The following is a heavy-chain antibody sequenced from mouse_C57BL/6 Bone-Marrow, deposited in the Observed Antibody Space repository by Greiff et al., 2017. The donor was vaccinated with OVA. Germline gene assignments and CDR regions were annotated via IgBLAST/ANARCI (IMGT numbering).Heavy chain of an antibody. D-gene: IGHD3-2*02. J-gene: IGHJ4*01. Sequence: QVQLQQSGAELVRPGASVKLSCKASGYTFTDYYINWVKQRPGQGLELIARIYPGSGNTYYNEKFKGKATLTAEKSSSTAYMQLSSLTSEDSAVYFCARVGRAQAYYYAMDYWGQGTSVTVSS. CDR1: GYTFTDYY. V-gene: IGHV1-76*01. CDR3: ARVGRAQAYYYAMDY. CDR2: IYPGSGNT.